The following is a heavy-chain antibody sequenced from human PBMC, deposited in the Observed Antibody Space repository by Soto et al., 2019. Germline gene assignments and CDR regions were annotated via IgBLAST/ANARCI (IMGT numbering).Heavy chain of an antibody. D-gene: IGHD2-15*01. CDR1: GGSISNGGYS. V-gene: IGHV4-30-2*01. CDR2: IYHSGST. J-gene: IGHJ5*02. CDR3: ARGKGRSSNWFDP. Sequence: PSEPLSLTCAVSGGSISNGGYSWSWIRQPPGKGLEWIGYIYHSGSTYYNPSLKSRVTISVDRSKNQFSLKLSSVTAADTAVYYCARGKGRSSNWFDPWGQGTLVTVSS.